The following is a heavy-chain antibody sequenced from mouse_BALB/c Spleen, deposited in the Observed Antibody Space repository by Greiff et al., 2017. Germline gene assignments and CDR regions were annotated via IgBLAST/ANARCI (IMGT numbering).Heavy chain of an antibody. V-gene: IGHV1S16*01. D-gene: IGHD2-1*01. J-gene: IGHJ4*01. CDR2: INPSNGGT. Sequence: VKLQQSGAELVKPGASVKLSCKASGYTFTSYYMYWVKQRPGQGLEWIGEINPSNGGTNFNEKFKSKATLTVDKSSSTAYMQLSSLTSEDSAVYYCTIIYYGNYHAMDYWGQGTSVTVSS. CDR3: TIIYYGNYHAMDY. CDR1: GYTFTSYY.